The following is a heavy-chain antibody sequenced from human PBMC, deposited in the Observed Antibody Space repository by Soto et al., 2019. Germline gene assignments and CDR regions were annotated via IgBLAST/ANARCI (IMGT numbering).Heavy chain of an antibody. CDR1: GFTFISYA. J-gene: IGHJ6*02. CDR3: ARSRHGSGSYTHFYYGLDV. D-gene: IGHD3-10*01. CDR2: ISFDGSTE. V-gene: IGHV3-30-3*01. Sequence: QVQLVESGGGVVQPGRSLRLSCAASGFTFISYAMHWVRQAPGKGLEWVAVISFDGSTEYYADSVKGRFTISRDNSKKTVYLQMNRLRSEDTGVYYCARSRHGSGSYTHFYYGLDVWGQGTTVTVSS.